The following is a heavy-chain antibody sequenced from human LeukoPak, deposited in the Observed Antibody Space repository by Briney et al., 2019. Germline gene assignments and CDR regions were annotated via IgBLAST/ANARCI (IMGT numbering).Heavy chain of an antibody. CDR2: IRQDGDTK. CDR1: GFPFNTYW. Sequence: GGSLRLSCAASGFPFNTYWMTWVRQAPGKGLEWVANIRQDGDTKYYVDSVKGRFTISRDNAKNSLYLQMNSLRAEDTAVYYCARDPGYYGMDVWGQGTTVTVSS. CDR3: ARDPGYYGMDV. V-gene: IGHV3-7*01. J-gene: IGHJ6*02.